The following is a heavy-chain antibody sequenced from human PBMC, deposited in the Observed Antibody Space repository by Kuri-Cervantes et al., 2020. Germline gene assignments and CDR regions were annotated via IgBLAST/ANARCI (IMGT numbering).Heavy chain of an antibody. D-gene: IGHD2-15*01. Sequence: GESLKISCVASGFTFSSYAMHWVRQAPGKGLEWVAVISYDGSNKYYADSVKGRFTISRDNSKNTLYLQMNSLRAEDTAVYYCARSRYRYCSGGSCYCFDYWGQGTLVTVSS. CDR1: GFTFSSYA. CDR3: ARSRYRYCSGGSCYCFDY. J-gene: IGHJ4*02. CDR2: ISYDGSNK. V-gene: IGHV3-30-3*01.